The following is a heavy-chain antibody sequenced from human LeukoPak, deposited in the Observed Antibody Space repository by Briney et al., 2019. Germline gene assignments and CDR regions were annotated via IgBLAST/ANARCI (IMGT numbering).Heavy chain of an antibody. CDR2: ISSSSSYI. CDR3: ARSYCRGGSCYXADGFDI. J-gene: IGHJ3*02. CDR1: GFTFSSYS. V-gene: IGHV3-21*01. Sequence: GGSLRLSCAASGFTFSSYSMNWVRQAPGKGLEWVSFISSSSSYIYYADSMKGRFTISRDNAKNSLHLQMNSLRAEDTAVYYCARSYCRGGSCYXADGFDIWGQGTMVSVSS. D-gene: IGHD2-15*01.